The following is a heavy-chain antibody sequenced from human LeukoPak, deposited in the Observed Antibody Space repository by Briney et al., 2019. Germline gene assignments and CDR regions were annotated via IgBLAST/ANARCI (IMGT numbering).Heavy chain of an antibody. V-gene: IGHV4-31*03. J-gene: IGHJ4*02. CDR2: IYYNGIT. D-gene: IGHD5-24*01. CDR1: GGSISSGGYY. Sequence: SQTLSLTCTVSGGSISSGGYYWSWIRQHPGKGLEWIGYIYYNGITYYSPSLKSRVTISTDPSKDLFSLELSSVTAADTAVYYCARVAEMATIFYFDYWGQGTLVTVSS. CDR3: ARVAEMATIFYFDY.